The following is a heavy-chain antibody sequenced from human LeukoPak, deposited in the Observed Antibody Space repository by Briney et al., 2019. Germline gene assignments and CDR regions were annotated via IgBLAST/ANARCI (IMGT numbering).Heavy chain of an antibody. D-gene: IGHD5-12*01. Sequence: GGSLRLSCAASGFTVSSNYMSWVRQAPGKGLEWVSVIYSGGSTYYADSVKGRFTISRDNSKNTLYLQMNSLRAEDTAVYYCAKGLRFWNPGVDYWGQGTLVTVSS. J-gene: IGHJ4*02. CDR3: AKGLRFWNPGVDY. CDR2: IYSGGST. CDR1: GFTVSSNY. V-gene: IGHV3-53*01.